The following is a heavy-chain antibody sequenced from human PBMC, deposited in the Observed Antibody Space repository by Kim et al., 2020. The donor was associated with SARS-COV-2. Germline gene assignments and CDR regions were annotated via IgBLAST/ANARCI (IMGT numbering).Heavy chain of an antibody. D-gene: IGHD3-10*01. V-gene: IGHV4-59*12. CDR2: IYYSGST. Sequence: SETLSLTCTVSGGSISSYYWSWIRQPPGKGLEWIGYIYYSGSTYYNPSLKSRVTISVDTSKNQFSLKLSSVTAADTAVYYCAREFRVTMVRGVLNWFDP. CDR3: AREFRVTMVRGVLNWFDP. CDR1: GGSISSYY. J-gene: IGHJ5*02.